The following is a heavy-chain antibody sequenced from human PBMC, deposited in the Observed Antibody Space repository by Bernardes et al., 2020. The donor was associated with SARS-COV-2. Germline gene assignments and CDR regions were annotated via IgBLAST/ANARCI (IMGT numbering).Heavy chain of an antibody. J-gene: IGHJ6*02. CDR3: ARYDYKEPFHGMDV. D-gene: IGHD3-16*01. Sequence: GGSLRLSCTASGFTLNSYSMTWVRRAPGRGLEWVANIDQDGVEKNYVGPVKGRFTISRDNAKNSLYLQMNRLRVDDTAVYYCARYDYKEPFHGMDVWGQGTTVTVSS. CDR2: IDQDGVEK. V-gene: IGHV3-7*03. CDR1: GFTLNSYS.